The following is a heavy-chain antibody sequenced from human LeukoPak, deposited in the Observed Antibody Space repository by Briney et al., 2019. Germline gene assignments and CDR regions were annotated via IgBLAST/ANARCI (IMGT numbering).Heavy chain of an antibody. Sequence: PSETLSLTCAVYGGSFSGYYWSWIRQPPGKGLEWIGEINHSGSTKHNPSLKSRVTISVDKSKNQFSLKLSSVTAADTAVYYCARVLGGGWSYFDYWGQGTLVTVSS. D-gene: IGHD6-19*01. CDR1: GGSFSGYY. CDR2: INHSGST. J-gene: IGHJ4*02. CDR3: ARVLGGGWSYFDY. V-gene: IGHV4-34*01.